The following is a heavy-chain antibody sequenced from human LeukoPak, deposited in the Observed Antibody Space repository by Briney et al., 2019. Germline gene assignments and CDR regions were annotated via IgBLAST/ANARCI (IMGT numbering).Heavy chain of an antibody. D-gene: IGHD3-10*01. CDR1: GYSISSGYY. Sequence: PSETLSLTCTVSGYSISSGYYWTWIRQPPGKGLEWIGNMLYSGYTNYNPSLKSRVTMSVDTSKNQISLKLTSATSADTAVYYCARAELGVAFDIWGQGTMVIVSS. CDR3: ARAELGVAFDI. V-gene: IGHV4-61*01. J-gene: IGHJ3*02. CDR2: MLYSGYT.